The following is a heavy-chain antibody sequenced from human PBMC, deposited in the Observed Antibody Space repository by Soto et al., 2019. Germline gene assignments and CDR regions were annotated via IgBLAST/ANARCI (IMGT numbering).Heavy chain of an antibody. CDR3: ARGSDIVVVPAAATPPDDY. J-gene: IGHJ4*02. D-gene: IGHD2-2*01. Sequence: QVQLVQSGAEVKKPGASVKVSCKASGYTFTSYYMHWVRQAPGQGLEWMGIINRSGGSTSYAQKFQGRVTMTRDTATSTVYMELSSLRSEDTAVYYCARGSDIVVVPAAATPPDDYWGQGTLVTVSS. CDR1: GYTFTSYY. CDR2: INRSGGST. V-gene: IGHV1-46*03.